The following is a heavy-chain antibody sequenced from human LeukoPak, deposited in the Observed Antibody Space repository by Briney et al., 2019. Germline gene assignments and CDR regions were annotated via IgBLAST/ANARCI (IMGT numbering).Heavy chain of an antibody. CDR3: ATGRPGSLLDY. J-gene: IGHJ4*02. Sequence: GASVKVSCKVSGDTLTELSMHWVRQAPGKGLEWLGGFEPEDGETMYAQKFQDRLTMTKDTSTDTGYMELSSLRSEDTAVYYCATGRPGSLLDYWGQGSLVTVSS. V-gene: IGHV1-24*01. D-gene: IGHD1-1*01. CDR1: GDTLTELS. CDR2: FEPEDGET.